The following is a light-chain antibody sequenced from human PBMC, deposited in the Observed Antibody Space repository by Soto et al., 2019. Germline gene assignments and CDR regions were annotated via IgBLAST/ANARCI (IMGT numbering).Light chain of an antibody. V-gene: IGLV2-14*01. CDR1: SSDVGGYIY. J-gene: IGLJ1*01. CDR2: DVT. Sequence: QSVLTQPASVSGSPGQSITISCTGTSSDVGGYIYVSWYQQHPGKAPKLMIYDVTDRPSGVSNRFSGSKSGNTASLTISGLQAEDEADYYCSSYTCSGTLVFGTGTKVTVL. CDR3: SSYTCSGTLV.